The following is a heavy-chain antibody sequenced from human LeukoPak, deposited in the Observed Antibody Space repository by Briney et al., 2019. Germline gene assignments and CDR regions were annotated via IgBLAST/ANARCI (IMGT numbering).Heavy chain of an antibody. CDR2: IRSSGSPR. CDR3: VRDPDALDY. V-gene: IGHV3-48*02. Sequence: PGGSLRLSCTASGFTFSSYSMNWARQAPGKRLEWVSYIRSSGSPRYYADSVKGRFTISRDDAKNSLYLQMDNLRDEDTAVYYCVRDPDALDYWGQGTLVTVSP. J-gene: IGHJ4*02. CDR1: GFTFSSYS.